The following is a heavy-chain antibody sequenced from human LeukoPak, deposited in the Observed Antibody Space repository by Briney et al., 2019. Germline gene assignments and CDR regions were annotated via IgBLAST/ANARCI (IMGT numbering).Heavy chain of an antibody. CDR3: ARDGDWSSTSCYIDPDDAFDI. J-gene: IGHJ3*02. D-gene: IGHD2-2*02. V-gene: IGHV3-48*04. CDR2: ISSSSRTI. CDR1: GFTFISYS. Sequence: GGSLRLSCAASGFTFISYSMSWVGQAPGKGLEWVSYISSSSRTIYYADSVKGRFTISRDNTKNSLYLQMNSLKAEDTAAYYCARDGDWSSTSCYIDPDDAFDIWVQGTMVTVSS.